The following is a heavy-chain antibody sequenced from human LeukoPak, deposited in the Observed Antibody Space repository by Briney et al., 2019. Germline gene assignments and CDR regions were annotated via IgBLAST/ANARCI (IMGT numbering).Heavy chain of an antibody. Sequence: GSLRLSCAASGLTFSSYWMHWVRQAPGKGLEWVSYISSSGSTIYYADSVKGRFTISRDNAKNSLYLQMNSLRAEDTAVYYCARVQGLGYDSPPGAFDIWGQGTMVTVSS. D-gene: IGHD3-22*01. J-gene: IGHJ3*02. V-gene: IGHV3-48*04. CDR1: GLTFSSYW. CDR3: ARVQGLGYDSPPGAFDI. CDR2: ISSSGSTI.